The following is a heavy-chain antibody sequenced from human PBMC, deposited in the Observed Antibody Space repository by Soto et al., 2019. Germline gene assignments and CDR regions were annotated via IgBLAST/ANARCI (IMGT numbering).Heavy chain of an antibody. CDR1: GFTFSSYA. Sequence: EVKLLDSGGGLVQTGGSLRLYCAASGFTFSSYAMGWVRQAPGKGLDWVSVISGSGGITYSADSVKGRFTISRDNSKNILYLQMNVLRAEDTAVYYCAKGITDTGGYYYYSMDVWGQGTAVTVSS. CDR3: AKGITDTGGYYYYSMDV. D-gene: IGHD3-16*01. CDR2: ISGSGGIT. V-gene: IGHV3-23*01. J-gene: IGHJ6*02.